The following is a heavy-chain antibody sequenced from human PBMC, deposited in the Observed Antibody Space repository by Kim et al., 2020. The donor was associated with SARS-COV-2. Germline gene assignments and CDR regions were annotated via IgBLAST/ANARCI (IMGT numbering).Heavy chain of an antibody. V-gene: IGHV1-18*04. D-gene: IGHD1-26*01. Sequence: ASVKVSCKASGYTFTSYGISWVRQAPGQGLEWMGWISAYNGNTNYAQKLQGRVTMTTDTSTSTAYMELRSLRSDDTAVYYCARDMEPWEQQSPFFDYWGQGTLVTVSS. CDR1: GYTFTSYG. J-gene: IGHJ4*02. CDR3: ARDMEPWEQQSPFFDY. CDR2: ISAYNGNT.